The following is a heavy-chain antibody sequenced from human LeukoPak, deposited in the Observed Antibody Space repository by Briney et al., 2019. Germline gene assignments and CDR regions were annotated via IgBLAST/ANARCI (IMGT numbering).Heavy chain of an antibody. CDR1: GFTFDDYA. V-gene: IGHV3-20*04. Sequence: GGSLRLSCAASGFTFDDYAMNWVRQAPGTGLEWVSGINWNGGSTYYRDSVKGRFTISRDNAKNSLYLQMNSLRAEDTALYYCARVKGSGYRNSIDYWGQGTLVTVSS. J-gene: IGHJ4*02. D-gene: IGHD3-3*01. CDR3: ARVKGSGYRNSIDY. CDR2: INWNGGST.